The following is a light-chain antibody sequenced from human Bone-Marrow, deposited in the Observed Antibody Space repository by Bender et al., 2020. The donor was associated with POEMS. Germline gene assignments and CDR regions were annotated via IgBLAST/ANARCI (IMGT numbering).Light chain of an antibody. CDR1: NIGAKS. Sequence: YVLTQPPSVSVAPGQTARIPCEGNNIGAKSVHWYQQRPGQAPILVIYDDRERPSGVPDRFSGSMSGTSASLAISGLHSEDEADYYCVAWDDTLNGWVFGGGTKLTVL. J-gene: IGLJ2*01. CDR2: DDR. V-gene: IGLV3-21*02. CDR3: VAWDDTLNGWV.